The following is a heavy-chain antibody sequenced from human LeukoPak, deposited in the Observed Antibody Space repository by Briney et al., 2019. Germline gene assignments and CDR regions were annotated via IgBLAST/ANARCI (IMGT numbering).Heavy chain of an antibody. CDR2: IKQDGSEK. Sequence: GGPLRLSCAASGFTFSSYWMSWVRQAPGKGLEWVANIKQDGSEKYYVDSVKGRFTISRDNAKNSLYLQMNSLRAEDTAVYYCARDQDFWSGYFFDYWGQGTLSPSPQ. CDR3: ARDQDFWSGYFFDY. J-gene: IGHJ4*02. D-gene: IGHD3-3*01. CDR1: GFTFSSYW. V-gene: IGHV3-7*01.